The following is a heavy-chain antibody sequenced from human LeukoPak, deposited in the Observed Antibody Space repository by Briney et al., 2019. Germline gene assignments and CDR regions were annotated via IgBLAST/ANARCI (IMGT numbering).Heavy chain of an antibody. CDR1: GFTFDDYA. J-gene: IGHJ4*02. CDR3: AKDKGSYSSGWYATY. V-gene: IGHV3-43*02. Sequence: PGGSLRLSCAASGFTFDDYAMHWVRQAPGKGLEWVSLISGDGGSTYYADSVKGRFTISRDNSKYSLYLQMNSLRTEDTALYYCAKDKGSYSSGWYATYWGQGTLVTVSS. D-gene: IGHD6-19*01. CDR2: ISGDGGST.